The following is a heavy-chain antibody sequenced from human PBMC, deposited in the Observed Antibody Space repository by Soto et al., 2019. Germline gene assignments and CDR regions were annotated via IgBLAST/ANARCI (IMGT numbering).Heavy chain of an antibody. Sequence: QVQLQESGPGLVKPSQTLSLTCTVSGGSISSGGYYWSWIRQHPGKGLEWIGYIYCSGSTYYNPSRKSRVTISVDTSKNQFSLKLSSVTAADTAVYYCARGMRADIVVVPAAESFDYWGQGTLVTVSS. D-gene: IGHD2-2*01. J-gene: IGHJ4*02. CDR3: ARGMRADIVVVPAAESFDY. CDR1: GGSISSGGYY. CDR2: IYCSGST. V-gene: IGHV4-31*03.